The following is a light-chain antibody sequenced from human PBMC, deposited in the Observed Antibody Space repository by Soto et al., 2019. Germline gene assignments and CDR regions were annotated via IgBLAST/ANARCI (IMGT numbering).Light chain of an antibody. CDR1: QSISSW. CDR3: QQYNSYPWT. Sequence: DIQMTQSPSTLSASVGDRGTITXRASQSISSWLAWYQQKPGKAPKLLIYDASSLESGVPSRFSGSGSGTEFTLTITSLQPDDFATYYCQQYNSYPWTFGQGTKVDI. CDR2: DAS. J-gene: IGKJ1*01. V-gene: IGKV1-5*01.